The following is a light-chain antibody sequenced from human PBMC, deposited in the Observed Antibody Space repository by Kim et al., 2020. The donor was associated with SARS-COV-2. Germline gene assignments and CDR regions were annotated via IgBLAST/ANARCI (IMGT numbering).Light chain of an antibody. CDR2: GAS. CDR1: RSITSN. J-gene: IGKJ1*01. Sequence: SVSPGERAPLSCRASRSITSNLAWYQQKPGQAPRLLIYGASIRATGIPARFSGSGSGTEFTLTISNLQSEDVAVYYCQQYDDWWTFGQGTKVDIK. CDR3: QQYDDWWT. V-gene: IGKV3-15*01.